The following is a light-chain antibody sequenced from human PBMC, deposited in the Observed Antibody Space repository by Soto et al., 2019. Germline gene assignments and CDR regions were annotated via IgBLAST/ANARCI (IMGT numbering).Light chain of an antibody. V-gene: IGKV1-39*01. Sequence: DLPLTQSTSSLSASVGDRVTLTCRASHNINSLLNWYQQKPGKAPKVLIYAASKLETGVSSRFSGSGSGTDFTLTISGLQPEDSATYYCQQSFSSPFTFGPGTKVHIK. J-gene: IGKJ3*01. CDR2: AAS. CDR3: QQSFSSPFT. CDR1: HNINSL.